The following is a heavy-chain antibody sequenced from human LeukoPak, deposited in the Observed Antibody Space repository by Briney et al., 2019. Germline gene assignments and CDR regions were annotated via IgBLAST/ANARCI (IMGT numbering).Heavy chain of an antibody. Sequence: SETLALTCAVYGGSFSGYYWSWIRQPPGKGLEWIGEINHSGSTNYNPSLKSRVTISVDTSKNQFSLKLSSVTAADTAVYYCARVSTRDDYWGQGTLVTVSS. J-gene: IGHJ4*02. D-gene: IGHD5/OR15-5a*01. CDR1: GGSFSGYY. V-gene: IGHV4-34*01. CDR2: INHSGST. CDR3: ARVSTRDDY.